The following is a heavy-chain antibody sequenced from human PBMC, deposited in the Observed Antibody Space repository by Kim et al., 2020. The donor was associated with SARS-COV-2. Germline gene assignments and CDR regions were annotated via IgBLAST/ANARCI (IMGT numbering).Heavy chain of an antibody. Sequence: ASVKVSCKASGYTFTSYAMHWVRQAPGQRLEWMGWINAGNGNTKYSQKFQGRVTITRDTSASTAYMELSSLRSEDTAVYYCARGGGSYWGFDYWGQGTLVTVSS. V-gene: IGHV1-3*01. CDR1: GYTFTSYA. CDR3: ARGGGSYWGFDY. CDR2: INAGNGNT. J-gene: IGHJ4*02. D-gene: IGHD1-26*01.